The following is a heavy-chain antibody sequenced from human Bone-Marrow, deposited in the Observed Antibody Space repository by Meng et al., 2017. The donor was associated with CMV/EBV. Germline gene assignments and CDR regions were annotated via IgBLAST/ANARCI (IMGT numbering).Heavy chain of an antibody. D-gene: IGHD6-13*01. J-gene: IGHJ6*02. V-gene: IGHV3-7*04. Sequence: GESLKISCAASGFTFSSHWMTWVRQAPGKGLEWVANINQDGSQKNYVDSVKGRFTISRDNAKNSLFLQMNSLRAEDTAVYYCARVAAAGRGMDVWGPGTTVTFSS. CDR3: ARVAAAGRGMDV. CDR2: INQDGSQK. CDR1: GFTFSSHW.